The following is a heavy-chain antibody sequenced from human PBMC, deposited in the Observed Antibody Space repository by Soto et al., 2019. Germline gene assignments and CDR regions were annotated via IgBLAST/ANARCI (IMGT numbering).Heavy chain of an antibody. CDR3: ATRITVFGLLMPPFDP. D-gene: IGHD3-3*01. CDR1: GGSVIGCY. Sequence: PSETLSLTCVVCGGSVIGCYWNWIRQPPGKGLEWIGEINHAEGTHYTPSLKSRATMSVDTSKNQCSLWLSSVTAADTAIYCATRITVFGLLMPPFDPWGQVTQVTV. CDR2: INHAEGT. J-gene: IGHJ5*02. V-gene: IGHV4-34*01.